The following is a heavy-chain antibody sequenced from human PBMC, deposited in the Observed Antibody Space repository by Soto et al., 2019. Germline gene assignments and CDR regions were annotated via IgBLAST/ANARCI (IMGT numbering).Heavy chain of an antibody. V-gene: IGHV4-61*01. J-gene: IGHJ4*02. D-gene: IGHD5-18*01. CDR2: IYYSGST. CDR1: GGSVSSGSYY. Sequence: KPSETLSLTCTVSGGSVSSGSYYWSWIRQPPGKGLEWIGYIYYSGSTNYNPSLKSRVTISVDTSKNQFSLKLSSVTAADTAVYYCARVDDILAMVIRPWGQGTLVTVSS. CDR3: ARVDDILAMVIRP.